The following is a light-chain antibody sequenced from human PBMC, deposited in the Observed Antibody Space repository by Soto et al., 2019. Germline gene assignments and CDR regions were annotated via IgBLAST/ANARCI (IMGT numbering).Light chain of an antibody. V-gene: IGLV2-14*03. J-gene: IGLJ3*02. CDR3: NSYTSDSIWV. CDR2: DVS. Sequence: QSALTQPASVSGSPGQSITISCTGTSSDVGGYNYVSWFQHHPGKAPKLIIYDVSNRPSGVSDRFSGSKSGSTASLTISGLQADDEADYYCNSYTSDSIWVFGGGTKLTVL. CDR1: SSDVGGYNY.